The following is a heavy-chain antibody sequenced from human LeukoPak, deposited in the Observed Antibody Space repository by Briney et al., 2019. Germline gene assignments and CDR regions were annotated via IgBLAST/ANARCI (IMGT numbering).Heavy chain of an antibody. CDR2: IIPIFGTA. CDR1: GYTFTSYG. J-gene: IGHJ4*02. V-gene: IGHV1-69*13. D-gene: IGHD3-3*01. CDR3: ASGPRDLWNGYPYFDY. Sequence: GASVKVSCKASGYTFTSYGISWVRQAPGQGLEWMGGIIPIFGTANYAQKFQGRVTITADESTSTAYMELSSLRSEDTAVYYCASGPRDLWNGYPYFDYWGQGTLVTVSS.